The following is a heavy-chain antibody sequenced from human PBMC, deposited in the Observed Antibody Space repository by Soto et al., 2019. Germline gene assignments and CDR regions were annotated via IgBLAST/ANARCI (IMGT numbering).Heavy chain of an antibody. CDR3: AKDHYDFWSGFLPAPGY. Sequence: SLRLSCAASGFTFSSYGMHWVRQAPGKGLEWVAVISYDGSNKYYADSVKGRFTISRDNSKNTLYLQMNSLRAEDTAVYYCAKDHYDFWSGFLPAPGYWGQGTLVTVSS. V-gene: IGHV3-30*18. CDR1: GFTFSSYG. D-gene: IGHD3-3*01. J-gene: IGHJ4*02. CDR2: ISYDGSNK.